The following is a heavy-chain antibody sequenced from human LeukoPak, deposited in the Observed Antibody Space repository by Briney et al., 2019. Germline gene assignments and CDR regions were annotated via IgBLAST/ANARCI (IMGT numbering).Heavy chain of an antibody. CDR3: AKRGIVIRAVIIIGFHKEAYYFDY. V-gene: IGHV3-23*01. D-gene: IGHD3-10*01. Sequence: GGSLRLTCVVSGITLSNYGMSWVRQAPGKGLEWVSGISERGGSTNYADSVKGRFIISRDTSKNTVYLQMNSLRVEDTAVYFCAKRGIVIRAVIIIGFHKEAYYFDYWGQGILVTVSS. J-gene: IGHJ4*02. CDR1: GITLSNYG. CDR2: ISERGGST.